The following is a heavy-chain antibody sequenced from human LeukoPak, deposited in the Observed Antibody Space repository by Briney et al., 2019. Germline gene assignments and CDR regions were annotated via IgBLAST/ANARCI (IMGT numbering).Heavy chain of an antibody. Sequence: PGGSLRLSCAASGFTFRRCSMNWVRQAPGKVLEWVSIIYSGGSTFYADSVKGRFTISRDNSTNTLYLQMNSLRAEDTAVYYCARGGSYLSAFDIWGQGTMVTVSS. CDR3: ARGGSYLSAFDI. V-gene: IGHV3-53*01. CDR2: IYSGGST. CDR1: GFTFRRCS. J-gene: IGHJ3*02. D-gene: IGHD1-26*01.